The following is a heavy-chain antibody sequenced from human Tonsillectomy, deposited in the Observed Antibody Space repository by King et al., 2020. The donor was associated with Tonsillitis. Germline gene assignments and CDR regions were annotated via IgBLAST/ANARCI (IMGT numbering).Heavy chain of an antibody. D-gene: IGHD3-3*01. V-gene: IGHV3-15*01. CDR3: TTDKGYLRFLDGIDP. Sequence: VQLVESGGGLVKPGGSLRLSCAASGFTFSNAWMSWVRQAPGKGLEWVGRIKSKTDGGTTDYAAPVKSRFTISRDDSKNTLYLQMNSLKTEYTAVYYCTTDKGYLRFLDGIDPWGQGTLVTVSS. CDR1: GFTFSNAW. CDR2: IKSKTDGGTT. J-gene: IGHJ5*02.